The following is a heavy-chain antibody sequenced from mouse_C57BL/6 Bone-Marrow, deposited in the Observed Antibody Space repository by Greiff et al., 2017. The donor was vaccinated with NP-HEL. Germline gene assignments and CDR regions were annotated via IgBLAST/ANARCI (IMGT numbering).Heavy chain of an antibody. CDR1: GFNIKDDY. CDR2: IDPENGDT. Sequence: VQLQQSGAELVRPGASVKLSCTVSGFNIKDDYMHWVKQRPEQGLEWIGWIDPENGDTEYASKFQGKATITADTSSNTAYLQPSSLTSEDTAVYYCTTGGSSPYAMDYWGQGTSVTVSS. D-gene: IGHD1-1*01. J-gene: IGHJ4*01. CDR3: TTGGSSPYAMDY. V-gene: IGHV14-4*01.